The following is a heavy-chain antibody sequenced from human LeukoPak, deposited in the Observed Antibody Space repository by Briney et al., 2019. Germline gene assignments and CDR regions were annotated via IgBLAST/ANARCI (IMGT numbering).Heavy chain of an antibody. D-gene: IGHD6-13*01. V-gene: IGHV3-74*01. Sequence: GGSLRLSCEASGFTTSDYWMHWVRQAPGKGLVWVSRINSDGSGTDNADSVKGRFTTSRDNAKNTVYLRTNSLRAEDTAVYYCARSLSSWYFLNDYWGQGALVTVSS. CDR3: ARSLSSWYFLNDY. J-gene: IGHJ4*02. CDR2: INSDGSGT. CDR1: GFTTSDYW.